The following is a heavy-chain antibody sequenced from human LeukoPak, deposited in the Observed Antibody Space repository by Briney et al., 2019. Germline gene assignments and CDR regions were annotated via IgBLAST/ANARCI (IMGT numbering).Heavy chain of an antibody. V-gene: IGHV3-23*01. J-gene: IGHJ4*02. CDR1: GFTFSSYA. D-gene: IGHD4-4*01. Sequence: GGSLRLSCAASGFTFSSYAMNWVRQAPGKGPEWVSVISAGGDTTYYADSVKGWFTISRDTSKNILYLQMNSLRAEDTAVYYCAKEEEMTTTSDYFDYWGQGTLVTVSS. CDR3: AKEEEMTTTSDYFDY. CDR2: ISAGGDTT.